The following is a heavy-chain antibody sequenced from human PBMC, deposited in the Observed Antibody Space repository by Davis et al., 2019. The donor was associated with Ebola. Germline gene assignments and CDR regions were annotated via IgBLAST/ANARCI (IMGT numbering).Heavy chain of an antibody. J-gene: IGHJ4*02. CDR2: ISGSGGST. V-gene: IGHV3-23*01. D-gene: IGHD5-12*01. CDR3: AKTSTYSGYDFYFDY. CDR1: GFTFDAYA. Sequence: GESLKISCAASGFTFDAYAMRWVRQAPGKGLEWVSAISGSGGSTYYADSVKGRFTISRDNSKNTLYLQMNSLRAEDTAVYYCAKTSTYSGYDFYFDYWGQGTLVTVSS.